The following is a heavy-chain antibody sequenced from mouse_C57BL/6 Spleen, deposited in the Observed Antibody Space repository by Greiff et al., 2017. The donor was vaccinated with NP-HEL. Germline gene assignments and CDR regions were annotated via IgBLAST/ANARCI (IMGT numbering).Heavy chain of an antibody. CDR1: GYTFTSYG. Sequence: QVQLQQSGAELARPGASVKFSCKASGYTFTSYGIRWVKQRPGQGLEWIGEIYPRSGNTSYNEKFQGKATLTADKSSSTAYMELRSLTSEDSAVYFCARSQLRSSFGYWGKGTTLTVSS. CDR3: ARSQLRSSFGY. CDR2: IYPRSGNT. D-gene: IGHD3-2*02. V-gene: IGHV1-81*01. J-gene: IGHJ2*01.